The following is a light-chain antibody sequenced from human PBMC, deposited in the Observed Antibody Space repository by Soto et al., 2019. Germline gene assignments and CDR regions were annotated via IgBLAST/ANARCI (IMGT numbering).Light chain of an antibody. CDR1: SSDVGGYNY. CDR2: DVS. Sequence: QSVLTQPRSVSGSPGQSVTISCTVTSSDVGGYNYVSWYQQHPGKAPKLMIYDVSKRPSGVPDRFSGSKSGNTASLTISVLHAEDEADYYCCSYAGSYTYVFGTGAQLTVL. J-gene: IGLJ1*01. V-gene: IGLV2-11*01. CDR3: CSYAGSYTYV.